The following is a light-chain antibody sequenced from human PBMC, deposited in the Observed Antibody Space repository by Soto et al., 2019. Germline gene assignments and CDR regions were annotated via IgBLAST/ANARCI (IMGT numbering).Light chain of an antibody. J-gene: IGKJ1*01. CDR1: QSISSW. V-gene: IGKV1-5*01. CDR2: DAS. Sequence: DIQMTQSPSTLSASVGDRVTITCRASQSISSWLAWYQQKPGKAPKLLIYDASSLESGVTTRFRGSGSRTAFTLTINTLQLDEFATYSYHQYNSICRRTVGKGTKVVV. CDR3: HQYNSICRRT.